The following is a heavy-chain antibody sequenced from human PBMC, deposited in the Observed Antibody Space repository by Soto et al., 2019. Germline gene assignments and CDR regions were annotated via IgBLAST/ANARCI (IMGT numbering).Heavy chain of an antibody. D-gene: IGHD2-2*01. J-gene: IGHJ5*02. Sequence: EVQLVESGGGLVQPGGSLRLSCAASGFTFDDYVMHWVRQAPGKGLEWVSGISWKSGTICYSDSVQGRFTISRDNAKNSLYLQMSSLRTEDTAFYYCAKDMSARSDSWLNWFDPWGEGTLVTVSS. CDR1: GFTFDDYV. CDR3: AKDMSARSDSWLNWFDP. CDR2: ISWKSGTI. V-gene: IGHV3-9*01.